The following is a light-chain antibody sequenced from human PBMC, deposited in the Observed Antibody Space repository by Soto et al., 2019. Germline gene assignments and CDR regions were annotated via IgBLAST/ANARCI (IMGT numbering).Light chain of an antibody. V-gene: IGLV4-60*02. Sequence: QPVLTQSSSASASLGSSVKFTCTLSSGHCSYIIAWHQQQPGKAPRYLMKLEGSGTYNKGSGVPDRFSGSSSGADRYLTISNLHFEDEADYYCETWDSNSWVFGGGTKLTVL. CDR2: LEGSGTY. CDR3: ETWDSNSWV. CDR1: SGHCSYI. J-gene: IGLJ3*02.